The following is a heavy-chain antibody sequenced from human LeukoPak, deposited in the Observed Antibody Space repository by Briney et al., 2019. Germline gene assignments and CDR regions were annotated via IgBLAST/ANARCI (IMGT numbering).Heavy chain of an antibody. V-gene: IGHV4-4*07. J-gene: IGHJ5*02. CDR1: GGSLNSYS. CDR2: IYTSGST. CDR3: ARRMLEARESSATNWFDT. Sequence: SETLSLTCTVSGGSLNSYSWSWIRQPPGKGLEWIGRIYTSGSTKYNPSLQSRITISADTSKNQFSLKVTSVTAADTAVYYCARRMLEARESSATNWFDTWGQGNLVTVSS. D-gene: IGHD5-12*01.